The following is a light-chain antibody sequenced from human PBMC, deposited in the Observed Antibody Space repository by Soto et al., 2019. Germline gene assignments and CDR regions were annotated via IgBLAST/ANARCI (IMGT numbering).Light chain of an antibody. Sequence: DIQMTQSPSTLSASVGDRVTITCRASQSISSWLAWYQQKPGKAPKLLIYDATSLESGVPSRFSGRGSGTEFNLTISNLQADDFATYLGQQYNSYPWTFGQGTKVEIK. J-gene: IGKJ1*01. V-gene: IGKV1-5*01. CDR3: QQYNSYPWT. CDR1: QSISSW. CDR2: DAT.